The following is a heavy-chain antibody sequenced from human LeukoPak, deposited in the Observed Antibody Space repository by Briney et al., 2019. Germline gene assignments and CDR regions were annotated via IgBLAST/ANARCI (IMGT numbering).Heavy chain of an antibody. V-gene: IGHV3-48*01. Sequence: GGSLRLSCAASGFTFDKIGMNWVRQAPGKGLEWIAFITSRGSPIYYADSVKGRFTISRDNSKNTLYLQMNSLRAEDTAVYYCAKVLRIYCSSTSCYGEGVLFDYWGQGTLVTVSP. CDR3: AKVLRIYCSSTSCYGEGVLFDY. D-gene: IGHD2-2*01. CDR1: GFTFDKIG. J-gene: IGHJ4*02. CDR2: ITSRGSPI.